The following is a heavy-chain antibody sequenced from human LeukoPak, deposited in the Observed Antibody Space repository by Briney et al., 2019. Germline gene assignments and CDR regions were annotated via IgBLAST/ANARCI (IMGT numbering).Heavy chain of an antibody. CDR1: GFTFSSYE. D-gene: IGHD3-9*01. CDR3: ASGNYDILGDAFDI. Sequence: GGSLRLSCAASGFTFSSYEMNWVRQAPGKGLEWVSSISSSSSYIYYADSVKGRFTISRDNAKNSLYLQMNSLRAEDTAVYYCASGNYDILGDAFDIWGQGTMVTVSS. J-gene: IGHJ3*02. CDR2: ISSSSSYI. V-gene: IGHV3-21*01.